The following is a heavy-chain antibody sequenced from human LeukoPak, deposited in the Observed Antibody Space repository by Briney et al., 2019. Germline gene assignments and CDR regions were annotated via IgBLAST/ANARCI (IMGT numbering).Heavy chain of an antibody. Sequence: SETLSLTCTVSGGSISSSSYYWGWIRQPPGKGLEWTGSIYYSGSTYYNPSLKSRVTISVDTSKNQFSLKLSSVTAANTAVYYCAREGKERPFDYWGQGTLVTVSS. CDR2: IYYSGST. J-gene: IGHJ4*02. CDR1: GGSISSSSYY. D-gene: IGHD1-1*01. CDR3: AREGKERPFDY. V-gene: IGHV4-39*07.